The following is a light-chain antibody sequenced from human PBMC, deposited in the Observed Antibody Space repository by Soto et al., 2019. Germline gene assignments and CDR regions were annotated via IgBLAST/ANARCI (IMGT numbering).Light chain of an antibody. V-gene: IGLV1-47*01. J-gene: IGLJ1*01. CDR1: SSNIGSNY. CDR3: AAWDDSLSSHV. CDR2: RNN. Sequence: QSALTQPPSASATPGQRVTISCSGSSSNIGSNYVYWYQQFPGTAPKLLVHRNNQRPSGVPDRFSGSKSGTSASLAISGLRSEDEADYYCAAWDDSLSSHVFGTGTKVTV.